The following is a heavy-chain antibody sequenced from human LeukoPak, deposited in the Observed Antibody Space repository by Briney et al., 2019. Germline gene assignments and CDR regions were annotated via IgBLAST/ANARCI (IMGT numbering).Heavy chain of an antibody. J-gene: IGHJ4*02. CDR2: INPNSGGT. Sequence: ASVKVSCKASGYTFTGYYMHGVRQAPGQGLEWMGRINPNSGGTNYAQKFQGRVTMTRDTSISTAYMELSRLRSDDTAVYYCAKAFDSGWFDYWGQGTLVTVSS. CDR3: AKAFDSGWFDY. D-gene: IGHD6-25*01. CDR1: GYTFTGYY. V-gene: IGHV1-2*06.